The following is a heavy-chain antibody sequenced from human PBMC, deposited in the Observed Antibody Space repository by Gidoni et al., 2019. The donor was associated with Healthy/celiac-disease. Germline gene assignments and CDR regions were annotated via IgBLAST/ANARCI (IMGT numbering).Heavy chain of an antibody. CDR1: GGSISSSSYY. V-gene: IGHV4-39*01. CDR3: ARRMHDAFDI. J-gene: IGHJ3*02. D-gene: IGHD2-8*01. CDR2: LYYSGST. Sequence: QLQLQESGPGLVKPSETLSLTCTVSGGSISSSSYYWGWFRQPPGKGLEWIGSLYYSGSTYYNPSLKSRVTISVDTSKNQFSLKLSSVTAADTAVYYCARRMHDAFDIWGQGTMVTVSS.